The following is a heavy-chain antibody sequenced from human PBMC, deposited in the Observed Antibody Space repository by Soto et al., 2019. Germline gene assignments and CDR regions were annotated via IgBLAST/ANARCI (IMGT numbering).Heavy chain of an antibody. D-gene: IGHD3-3*01. CDR1: GGSITDNY. CDR3: ARALDYDFWGGRNWFDP. V-gene: IGHV4-59*01. CDR2: IYYTVIN. Sequence: QVQLQQSGPGLLKHSEPLSLTCSVSGGSITDNYWTWIRQSPGKGLEWVGYIYYTVINNYNPSLKRRVTISLDRSKNQFSLKLDSVTAADTAVYYCARALDYDFWGGRNWFDPWGQGTLVTVSS. J-gene: IGHJ5*02.